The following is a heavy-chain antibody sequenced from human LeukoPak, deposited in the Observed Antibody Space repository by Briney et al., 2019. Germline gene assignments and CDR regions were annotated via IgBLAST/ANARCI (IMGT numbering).Heavy chain of an antibody. CDR3: ARGFGQWLRAYNWFDP. CDR1: GFTFSSYG. Sequence: GGSLRLSCAASGFTFSSYGMHWVRQAPGKGLEWVAVISYDGSNKYYADSVKGRFTISRDNSKNTLYLQMNSLRAEDTAVYYCARGFGQWLRAYNWFDPWGQGTLVTVSS. D-gene: IGHD5-12*01. CDR2: ISYDGSNK. J-gene: IGHJ5*02. V-gene: IGHV3-30*03.